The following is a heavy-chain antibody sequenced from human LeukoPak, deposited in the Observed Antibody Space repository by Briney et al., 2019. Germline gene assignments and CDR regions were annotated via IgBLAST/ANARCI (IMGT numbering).Heavy chain of an antibody. V-gene: IGHV3-30*18. J-gene: IGHJ4*02. D-gene: IGHD2-15*01. CDR2: ISYDGYNK. CDR1: GFAFSTFG. Sequence: GGSLRLSCAASGFAFSTFGMHWVCQAPGKGLEWVTVISYDGYNKYYADSVKGRFTISRDNSKNTLYLQMNSLRAEDTAVYYCAKDRCSGGSCYAIDYWGQGTLVTVSS. CDR3: AKDRCSGGSCYAIDY.